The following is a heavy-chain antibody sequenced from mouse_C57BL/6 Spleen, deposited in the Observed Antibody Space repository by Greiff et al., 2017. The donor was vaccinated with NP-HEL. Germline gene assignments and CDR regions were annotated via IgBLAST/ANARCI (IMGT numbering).Heavy chain of an antibody. J-gene: IGHJ3*01. CDR2: IDPETGGT. D-gene: IGHD1-1*01. V-gene: IGHV1-15*01. CDR3: TRATVVPSWFAY. CDR1: GYTFTDYE. Sequence: QVQLQQSGAELVRPGASVTLSCKASGYTFTDYEMHWVKQTPVHGLEWIGAIDPETGGTAYNQKFKGKAILTADKSSSTAYMELRSLTSEDSAVYYCTRATVVPSWFAYWGQGTLVTVSA.